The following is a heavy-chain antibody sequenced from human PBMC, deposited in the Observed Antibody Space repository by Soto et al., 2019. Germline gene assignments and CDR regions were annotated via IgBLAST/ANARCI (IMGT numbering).Heavy chain of an antibody. V-gene: IGHV5-51*01. CDR1: GYSFTTYW. CDR2: FYPGDSDA. CDR3: ARGGKGGSHFYGMDV. D-gene: IGHD1-26*01. Sequence: GESLKISCVASGYSFTTYWVAWVRQMPGKGLEWMGIFYPGDSDATYSPSFLGQVTISADKSISTAYLQWSRLKASDTAMYFCARGGKGGSHFYGMDVWGQGTTVTVSS. J-gene: IGHJ6*02.